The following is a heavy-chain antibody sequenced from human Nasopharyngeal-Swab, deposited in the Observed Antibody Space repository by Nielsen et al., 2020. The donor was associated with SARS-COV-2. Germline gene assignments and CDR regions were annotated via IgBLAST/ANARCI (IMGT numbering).Heavy chain of an antibody. Sequence: SETLSLTCTVSGVSISSQYWSWIRQPPGKGLEWIGYISHNSGTNYNPSLKSRVTMFMDTSKNQFSLKLRSVTAADTAVYYCAKKGATGWFDPWGQGTLVTVSS. V-gene: IGHV4-59*11. CDR2: ISHNSGT. CDR1: GVSISSQY. J-gene: IGHJ5*02. CDR3: AKKGATGWFDP.